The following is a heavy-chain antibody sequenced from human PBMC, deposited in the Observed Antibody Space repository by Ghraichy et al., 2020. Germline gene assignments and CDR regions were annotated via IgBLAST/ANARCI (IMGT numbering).Heavy chain of an antibody. V-gene: IGHV4-34*01. Sequence: SETLSLTCAVYGGSFSGYYWSWIRQPPGKGLEWIGEINHSGSTNYNPSLKSRVTISVDTSKNQFSLKLSSVTAADTAVYYCALRRKYCSGGSCYKGGSLDYWGQGTLVTVSS. D-gene: IGHD2-15*01. J-gene: IGHJ4*02. CDR3: ALRRKYCSGGSCYKGGSLDY. CDR2: INHSGST. CDR1: GGSFSGYY.